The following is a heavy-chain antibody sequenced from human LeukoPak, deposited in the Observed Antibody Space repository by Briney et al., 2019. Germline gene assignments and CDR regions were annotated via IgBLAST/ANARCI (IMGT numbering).Heavy chain of an antibody. CDR1: GFTVSSNY. D-gene: IGHD3-10*01. V-gene: IGHV3-53*01. CDR3: SRGRGAYYFDY. CDR2: IYGGGST. J-gene: IGHJ4*02. Sequence: GGSLRLSCAASGFTVSSNYMSWARQAPGKGLEWVSVIYGGGSTSYADSVKGRFTISRDNSKNTLYLQMNSLRAEDTAVYYCSRGRGAYYFDYWGQRTLVTVSS.